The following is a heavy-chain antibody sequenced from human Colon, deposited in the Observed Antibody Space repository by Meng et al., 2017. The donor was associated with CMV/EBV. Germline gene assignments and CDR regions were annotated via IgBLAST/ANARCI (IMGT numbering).Heavy chain of an antibody. CDR2: LYSGGRT. V-gene: IGHV3-66*02. CDR1: GFTVSNNY. Sequence: GGSLRLSRAASGFTVSNNYMNWVRQAPGKGLEWVSSLYSGGRTYYADSVKGRFIISRDNSKNTVYLQLNSLRVEDTAVYYCARDSGYSSGWYEDWGQGTLVTVSS. CDR3: ARDSGYSSGWYED. J-gene: IGHJ4*02. D-gene: IGHD6-19*01.